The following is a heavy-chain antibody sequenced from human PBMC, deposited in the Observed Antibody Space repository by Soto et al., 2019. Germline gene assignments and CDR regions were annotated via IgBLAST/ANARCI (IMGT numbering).Heavy chain of an antibody. CDR1: GGSVSSGSYY. V-gene: IGHV4-61*01. Sequence: PSETLSLTCTVSGGSVSSGSYYWSWIRQPPGKGLEWIGYIYYSGSTNYNPSLKSRVTISVDTSKNQFSLKLSSVTAADTAVYYCARVWLVFYNWFDPWGQGTLVTVSS. CDR2: IYYSGST. D-gene: IGHD6-19*01. CDR3: ARVWLVFYNWFDP. J-gene: IGHJ5*02.